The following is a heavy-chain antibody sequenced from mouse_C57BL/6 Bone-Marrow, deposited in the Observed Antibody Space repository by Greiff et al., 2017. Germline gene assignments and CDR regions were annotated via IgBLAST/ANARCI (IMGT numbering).Heavy chain of an antibody. Sequence: QVQLQQPGAELVKPGASVKLSCKASGYTFTSYWMQWVKQRPGQGLEWIGEIDPSDSYTNYNQKFKGKATLTVDTSSSTAYMQLSSLTSEDSAVYYCARGPHYYGSSYWYFDVWGTGTTVTVSS. V-gene: IGHV1-50*01. D-gene: IGHD1-1*01. CDR2: IDPSDSYT. CDR3: ARGPHYYGSSYWYFDV. J-gene: IGHJ1*03. CDR1: GYTFTSYW.